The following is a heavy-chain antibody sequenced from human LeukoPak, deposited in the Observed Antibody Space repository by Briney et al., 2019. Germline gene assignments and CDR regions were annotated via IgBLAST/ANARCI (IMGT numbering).Heavy chain of an antibody. CDR1: GFTFSSYA. CDR3: AKDPTYCSSTSAYCYGMDV. CDR2: ISGSGGST. Sequence: GGSLRLSCAASGFTFSSYAMSWVRQAPGKGLEWVSAISGSGGSTYYAGSVKGRFTISRDNSKNTLYLQMNSLRAEDTAVYYCAKDPTYCSSTSAYCYGMDVWGQGTTVTVPS. J-gene: IGHJ6*02. D-gene: IGHD2-2*01. V-gene: IGHV3-23*01.